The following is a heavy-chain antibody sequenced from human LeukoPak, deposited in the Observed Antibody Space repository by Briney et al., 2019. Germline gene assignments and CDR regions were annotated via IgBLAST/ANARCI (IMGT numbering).Heavy chain of an antibody. Sequence: GESLKISCKGSGYSFTSYWIGWVRQMPGKGLEWMGLIYPGDSDTRYSPSFQGQVTISADKSITTAYLQWSSLKASDTAMYYCARRYCSSTSCYTDGWFDPWGQGTLVTVSS. CDR1: GYSFTSYW. CDR3: ARRYCSSTSCYTDGWFDP. D-gene: IGHD2-2*02. V-gene: IGHV5-51*01. J-gene: IGHJ5*02. CDR2: IYPGDSDT.